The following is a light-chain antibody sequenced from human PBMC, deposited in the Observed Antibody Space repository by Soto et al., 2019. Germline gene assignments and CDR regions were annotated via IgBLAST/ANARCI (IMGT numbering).Light chain of an antibody. J-gene: IGKJ5*01. V-gene: IGKV1-5*01. Sequence: DIQMTQSPSTLSPSVGDRVTITCRASQNIVNWLAWYQQKPGKAPKILIYGASTLESGVPSRFSGSGSETEFTLTITNLQPDDFATHYCLQYNTFSATFGQGPRLEIK. CDR3: LQYNTFSAT. CDR2: GAS. CDR1: QNIVNW.